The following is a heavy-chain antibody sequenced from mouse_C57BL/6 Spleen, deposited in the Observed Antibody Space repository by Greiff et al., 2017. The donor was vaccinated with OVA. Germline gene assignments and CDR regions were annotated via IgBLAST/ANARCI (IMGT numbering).Heavy chain of an antibody. Sequence: EVMLVESGEGLVKPGGSLKLSCAASGFTFSSYAMSWVRQTPEKRLEWVAYISSGGDYIYYADTVKGRFTISRDNARNTLYLQMSSLKSEDTAMYYCTSSTMITHWYFDVWGTGTTVTVSS. CDR2: ISSGGDYI. CDR3: TSSTMITHWYFDV. CDR1: GFTFSSYA. V-gene: IGHV5-9-1*02. J-gene: IGHJ1*03. D-gene: IGHD2-4*01.